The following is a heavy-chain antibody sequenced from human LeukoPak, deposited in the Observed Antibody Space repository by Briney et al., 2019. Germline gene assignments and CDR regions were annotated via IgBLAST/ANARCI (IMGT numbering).Heavy chain of an antibody. D-gene: IGHD3-22*01. CDR2: ISSRSSYI. J-gene: IGHJ5*02. CDR1: GFTFSNYS. CDR3: ARFRFGYYENSAPP. Sequence: GGSLRLSCAASGFTFSNYSMNWVRQAPGKGLEWVSSISSRSSYIYYADSVKGRFTISRDNAKNSLYLQMNSLRAEDTAVYYCARFRFGYYENSAPPWGQGTLVTVSS. V-gene: IGHV3-21*01.